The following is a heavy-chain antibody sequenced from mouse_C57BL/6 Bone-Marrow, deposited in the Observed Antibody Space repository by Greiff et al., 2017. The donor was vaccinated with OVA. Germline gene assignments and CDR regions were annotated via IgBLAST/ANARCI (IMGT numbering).Heavy chain of an antibody. V-gene: IGHV1-15*01. Sequence: QVQLQQSGAELVRPGASVTLSCKASGYTFTDYEMHWVKQTPVHGLEWIGAIDPETGGTAYNQKFKGKAILTADKSSSTAYMELRSLTSEDSAVYYGTRSDDDGYSGWYFDVWGTGTTVTVSS. CDR2: IDPETGGT. D-gene: IGHD2-3*01. CDR3: TRSDDDGYSGWYFDV. J-gene: IGHJ1*03. CDR1: GYTFTDYE.